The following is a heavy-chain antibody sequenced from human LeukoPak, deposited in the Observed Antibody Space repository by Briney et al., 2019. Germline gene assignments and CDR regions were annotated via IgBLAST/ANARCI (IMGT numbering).Heavy chain of an antibody. J-gene: IGHJ3*01. Sequence: GGSLRLSCAASGVTFSSYWMNWVRQAPGQGLEWVANIKHDASEIYYVDSVKGRFTISRDNAKNSLYLQMKNLRAEDTAVYYCQGERGDAFDVWGQGTMVTVSS. CDR3: QGERGDAFDV. V-gene: IGHV3-7*04. CDR1: GVTFSSYW. CDR2: IKHDASEI.